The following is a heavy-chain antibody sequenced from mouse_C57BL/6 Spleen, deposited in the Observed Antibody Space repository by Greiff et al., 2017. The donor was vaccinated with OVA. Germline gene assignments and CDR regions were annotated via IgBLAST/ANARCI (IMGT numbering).Heavy chain of an antibody. Sequence: EVKVVESEGGLVQPGSSMKLSCTASGFTFSDYYMAWVRPVPEKGLEWVANINYDGSSTYYLASLKSRFILSRDNAKNILYLQMSSLKAEDTATYYCARGNWDWYFDVGGTGTTVTVSS. V-gene: IGHV5-16*01. D-gene: IGHD4-1*01. CDR2: INYDGSST. J-gene: IGHJ1*03. CDR3: ARGNWDWYFDV. CDR1: GFTFSDYY.